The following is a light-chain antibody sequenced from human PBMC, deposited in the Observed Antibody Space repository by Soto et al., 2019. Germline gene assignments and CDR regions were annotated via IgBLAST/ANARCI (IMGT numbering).Light chain of an antibody. Sequence: EIVLTQSPAPLSVSQGERDTLSCRASESVSTNLAWYQQKPSQAPRLLIFGASARATGIPARFSGSGSGTEFTIAISSLQSEDFAFYCCPQYNKWPLTFGGGTKVEIK. CDR2: GAS. CDR1: ESVSTN. J-gene: IGKJ4*01. V-gene: IGKV3-15*01. CDR3: PQYNKWPLT.